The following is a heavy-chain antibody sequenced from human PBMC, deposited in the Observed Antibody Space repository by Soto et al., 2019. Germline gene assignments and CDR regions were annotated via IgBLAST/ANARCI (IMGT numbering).Heavy chain of an antibody. V-gene: IGHV1-18*01. D-gene: IGHD2-2*02. Sequence: QVQLVQSGAEVKKPGASVKVSCKASGYTFTSYGISWVRQAPGQGLEWMGWISTYNGNTNYAQKLQARVTMTTDTSTSTAYMELRSLRSDDTAVYYCARVASPGYCSGISCYTDYWGQGPLVTDSS. CDR1: GYTFTSYG. J-gene: IGHJ4*02. CDR3: ARVASPGYCSGISCYTDY. CDR2: ISTYNGNT.